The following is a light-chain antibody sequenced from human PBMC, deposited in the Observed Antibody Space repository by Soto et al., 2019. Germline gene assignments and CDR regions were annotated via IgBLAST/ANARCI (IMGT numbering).Light chain of an antibody. CDR2: DTS. V-gene: IGKV3-20*01. CDR1: QSLANSF. Sequence: EFVLTQSPGTLSLSPGERATLSCRASQSLANSFIAWYQQKPGQAPRLLIYDTSSRASGIPDRFSGSGSGTDFTLTISRLETEYFVVLYCQRYAMSEITFGYRSRLKS. J-gene: IGKJ5*01. CDR3: QRYAMSEIT.